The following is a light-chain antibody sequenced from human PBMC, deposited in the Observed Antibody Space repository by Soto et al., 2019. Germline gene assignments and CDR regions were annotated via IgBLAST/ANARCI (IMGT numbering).Light chain of an antibody. J-gene: IGKJ1*01. CDR1: QSVNNY. CDR3: QQYNSRWT. V-gene: IGKV3D-15*01. Sequence: EIVLTQSPATLSLSPGERATLSCRASQSVNNYLAWYQQRPGQAPRILIYDTSDRATGTPARFSGSGSGTDFTLTISSLQSEDLAVYYCQQYNSRWTFGQGTKVDIK. CDR2: DTS.